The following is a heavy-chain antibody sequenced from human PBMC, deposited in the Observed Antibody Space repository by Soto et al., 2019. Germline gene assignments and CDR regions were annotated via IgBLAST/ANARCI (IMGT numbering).Heavy chain of an antibody. CDR2: ITSFNGNT. CDR3: ARDSLLWFGELVDP. D-gene: IGHD3-10*01. V-gene: IGHV1-18*01. J-gene: IGHJ5*02. Sequence: QVQLVQSGAEVRKPGASAKVSCKASGYTFTSYGISWVRQAPGQGLEWMGWITSFNGNTNYAQKFQGRVTMTTDTSTTTAYMELRGLRSDDTAVYYCARDSLLWFGELVDPWGQGTLVTVSS. CDR1: GYTFTSYG.